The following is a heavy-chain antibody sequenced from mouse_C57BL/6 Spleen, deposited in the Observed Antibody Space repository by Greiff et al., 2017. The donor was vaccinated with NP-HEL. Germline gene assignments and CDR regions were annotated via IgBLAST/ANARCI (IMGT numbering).Heavy chain of an antibody. CDR1: GFTFSSYA. V-gene: IGHV5-4*01. CDR3: ARDASYDQGYFDV. CDR2: ISDGGSYT. D-gene: IGHD2-10*01. Sequence: EVQLVESGGGLVKPGGSLKLSCAASGFTFSSYAMSWVRQTPEKRLEWVATISDGGSYTYYPDNVKGRFTISRDNAKNNLYLRMSHLKSEDTARYYCARDASYDQGYFDVWGTGTTVTVSS. J-gene: IGHJ1*03.